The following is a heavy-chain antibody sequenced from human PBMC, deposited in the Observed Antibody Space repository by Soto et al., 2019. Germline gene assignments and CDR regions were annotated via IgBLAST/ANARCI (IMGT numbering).Heavy chain of an antibody. CDR3: ARIGIAAAGSPYYFDY. CDR1: GGTFSSYA. Sequence: QVQLVQSGAEVKKSGSSVKVSCKTSGGTFSSYAISWVRQAPGQGLEWMGGIIPIFGTANYAQKFQGRVTITADQSTSTAYMELSSLRSDDTAVYYCARIGIAAAGSPYYFDYWGQGTLVTVSS. D-gene: IGHD6-13*01. V-gene: IGHV1-69*01. CDR2: IIPIFGTA. J-gene: IGHJ4*02.